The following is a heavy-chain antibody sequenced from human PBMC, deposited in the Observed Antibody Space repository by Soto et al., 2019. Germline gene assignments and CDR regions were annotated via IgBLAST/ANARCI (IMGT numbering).Heavy chain of an antibody. Sequence: QVQLVQSGAEVKKPGASVKISCKASGYTFTSYDINWVRQATGQGLEWMGWMNLNSGNTGYAQKFRGRVTMTRNTAISTGYMELSRLSSDDTAVYYCARANGDFDYWGQGTLVTVSS. CDR2: MNLNSGNT. CDR1: GYTFTSYD. CDR3: ARANGDFDY. V-gene: IGHV1-8*01. D-gene: IGHD4-17*01. J-gene: IGHJ4*02.